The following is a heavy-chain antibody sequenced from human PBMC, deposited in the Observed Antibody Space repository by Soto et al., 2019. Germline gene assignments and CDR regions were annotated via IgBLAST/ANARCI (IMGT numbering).Heavy chain of an antibody. J-gene: IGHJ5*02. V-gene: IGHV4-30-4*01. CDR1: GGSISSGDYY. CDR3: ARGQRPLLFSIAVAAPWWFDP. CDR2: IYYSGST. Sequence: QVQLQESGPGLVKPSQTLSLTCTVSGGSISSGDYYWSWIRQPPGKGLEWIGYIYYSGSTYYNPSLKSRVTISVDTSKNQFSLKLSSVTAADTAVYYCARGQRPLLFSIAVAAPWWFDPWGQGTLVTVSS. D-gene: IGHD6-19*01.